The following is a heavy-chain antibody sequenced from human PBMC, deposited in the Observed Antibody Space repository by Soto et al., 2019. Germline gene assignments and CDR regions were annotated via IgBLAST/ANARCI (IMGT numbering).Heavy chain of an antibody. CDR1: GGSISGGGYY. CDR3: ARGGSAWLFGMDV. CDR2: IYDTGNT. J-gene: IGHJ6*02. Sequence: SETLSLTCTVSGGSISGGGYYWSWIRQHPGKGLEWIGYIYDTGNTYFNPSLKSRLDISIDTSNNQFSVRLSSVTAADTAIYYCARGGSAWLFGMDVWGQGTTVTV. D-gene: IGHD6-19*01. V-gene: IGHV4-31*03.